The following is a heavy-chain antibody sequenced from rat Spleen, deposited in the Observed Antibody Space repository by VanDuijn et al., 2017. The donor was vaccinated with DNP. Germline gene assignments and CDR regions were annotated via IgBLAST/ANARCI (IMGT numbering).Heavy chain of an antibody. V-gene: IGHV5-29*01. D-gene: IGHD3-8*01. CDR3: TSNPHIRTAAPFDY. Sequence: EVQLVESGGGLVQPGRSLKLSCAASGFTFSNYGMACIRQAPGKGLEWVATIGYAVCTTYYRDSVRGRFTISRDNAKNTLHLQMDSLRSEDTATYYCTSNPHIRTAAPFDYWGQGVMVTVSS. J-gene: IGHJ2*01. CDR1: GFTFSNYG. CDR2: IGYAVCTT.